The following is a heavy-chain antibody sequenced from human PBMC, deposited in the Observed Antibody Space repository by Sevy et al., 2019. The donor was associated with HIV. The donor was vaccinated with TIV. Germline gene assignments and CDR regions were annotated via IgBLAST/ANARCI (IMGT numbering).Heavy chain of an antibody. J-gene: IGHJ5*02. CDR3: VREGAPYRNIRYCSGNNCFYNRFDP. V-gene: IGHV3-30-3*01. D-gene: IGHD2-15*01. Sequence: GGCLRLSCAASGFTFNDYALHWVRQAPGKGLEWVAIISSDGDNTYYADTVKGRFTISRDNSKNTVYLQMNRLRAEDTAFYYCVREGAPYRNIRYCSGNNCFYNRFDPWGQGTLVTVSS. CDR1: GFTFNDYA. CDR2: ISSDGDNT.